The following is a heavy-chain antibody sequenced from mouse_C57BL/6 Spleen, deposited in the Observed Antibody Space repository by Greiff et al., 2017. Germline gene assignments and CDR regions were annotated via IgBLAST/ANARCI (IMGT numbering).Heavy chain of an antibody. V-gene: IGHV2-4*01. D-gene: IGHD1-1*01. CDR2: IWSGGST. Sequence: VQLVESGPGLVQPSQSLSITCTVSGFSLTSYGVHWVRQPPGKGLEWLGVIWSGGSTDYNAAFISRLSISKDNSTSQVFFKMNSLQADDTAIYYCAKNYYYGSSKWGYAMDYWGQGTSVTVSS. J-gene: IGHJ4*01. CDR1: GFSLTSYG. CDR3: AKNYYYGSSKWGYAMDY.